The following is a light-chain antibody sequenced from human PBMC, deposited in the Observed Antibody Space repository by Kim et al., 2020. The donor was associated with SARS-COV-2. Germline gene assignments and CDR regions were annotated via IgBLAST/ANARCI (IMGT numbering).Light chain of an antibody. CDR3: QTWRSGIGNRV. Sequence: QPVLTHTPSASASPGDTVTLTCTLSSGHSSYGIAWHQHQPGKGPRYLMKINTDGSHNRGGGLPDRFSGSSSGAGRYLAISSLQAEDEADYYCQTWRSGIGNRVFGGGTQLTVL. V-gene: IGLV4-69*02. CDR1: SGHSSYG. J-gene: IGLJ3*02. CDR2: INTDGSH.